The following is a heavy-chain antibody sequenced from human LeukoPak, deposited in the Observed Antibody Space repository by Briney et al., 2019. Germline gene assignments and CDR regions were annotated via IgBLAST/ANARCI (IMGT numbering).Heavy chain of an antibody. D-gene: IGHD2-15*01. V-gene: IGHV1-2*02. CDR2: IRPKTGET. CDR3: ATLSFRDGMEV. Sequence: ASVKVSCKASGYTFSVYYMHWVRQAPGQGLGWMAWIRPKTGETTYAQQFQGRVSMTRDTSISTAYMELSRLRSDDAAVYYCATLSFRDGMEVWGEGTTVSVSS. CDR1: GYTFSVYY. J-gene: IGHJ6*04.